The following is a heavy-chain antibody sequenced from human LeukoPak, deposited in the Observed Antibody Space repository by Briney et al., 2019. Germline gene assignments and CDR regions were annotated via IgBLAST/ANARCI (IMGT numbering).Heavy chain of an antibody. J-gene: IGHJ4*02. Sequence: GGSLRLSCTASGFTFIDDHVDWVRQAPGKGLEWIGRIRNTATTEYAASVKGRFTISRDDSKNSVYMQMNSLKIEDTAVYFCAKSKPGNIPYYRGQGTLLTVSS. D-gene: IGHD2-2*02. CDR3: AKSKPGNIPYY. V-gene: IGHV3-72*01. CDR2: IRNTATT. CDR1: GFTFIDDH.